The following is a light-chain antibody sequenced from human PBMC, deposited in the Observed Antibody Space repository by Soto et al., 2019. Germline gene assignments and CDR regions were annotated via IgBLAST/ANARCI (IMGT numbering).Light chain of an antibody. CDR2: AAS. CDR3: QQLSGSPWT. V-gene: IGKV1-9*01. J-gene: IGKJ1*01. CDR1: QGISSF. Sequence: DIQLTQYPSFLSASIGDRVTFTCRASQGISSFLAWYQHTPGKAPKLLIYAASTLQSGVPSRFSGSGSGREFTLTISSLQPEDFAPYYSQQLSGSPWTFGQGTKLEIK.